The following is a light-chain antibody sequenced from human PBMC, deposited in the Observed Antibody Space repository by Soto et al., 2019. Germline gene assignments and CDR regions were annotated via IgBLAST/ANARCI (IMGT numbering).Light chain of an antibody. J-gene: IGKJ4*01. CDR1: QNLLSRSNNKNY. Sequence: DTVMTQSPDSLAVSLGERATINCKSSQNLLSRSNNKNYLSWYQQKPGQPPKLLIYWASTRESGVPDRFSGSGSVTDFTLTISNLQAEDVAVYFCQQYLTLPLTFGGGTKVEIK. CDR3: QQYLTLPLT. V-gene: IGKV4-1*01. CDR2: WAS.